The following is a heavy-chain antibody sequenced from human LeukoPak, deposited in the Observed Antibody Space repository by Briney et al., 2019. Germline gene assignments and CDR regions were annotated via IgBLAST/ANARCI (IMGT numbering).Heavy chain of an antibody. V-gene: IGHV3-33*01. J-gene: IGHJ5*02. CDR1: GFTFSSYG. CDR2: IWYDGSNK. CDR3: ARIVVPAHPFWFDP. D-gene: IGHD2-2*01. Sequence: GGSLRLSCAASGFTFSSYGMHWVRQAPGKGLEWVAVIWYDGSNKYYGDSVKGRFTISRDNSKNTLYLQMNSLRAEDTAVYYCARIVVPAHPFWFDPWGQGTLVTVSS.